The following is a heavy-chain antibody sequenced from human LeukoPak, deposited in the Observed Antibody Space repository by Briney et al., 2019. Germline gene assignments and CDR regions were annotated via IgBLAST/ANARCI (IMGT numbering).Heavy chain of an antibody. CDR3: ARGGRYGSGSYWGYFDY. D-gene: IGHD3-10*01. V-gene: IGHV4-59*01. J-gene: IGHJ4*02. CDR2: IYYSGST. Sequence: SETLSLTCAVYGGSFSGYYWSWIRQPPGKGLEWIGYIYYSGSTNYNPSLKSRVTISVDTSKNQFSLKLSSVTAADTAVYYCARGGRYGSGSYWGYFDYWGQGTLVTVSS. CDR1: GGSFSGYY.